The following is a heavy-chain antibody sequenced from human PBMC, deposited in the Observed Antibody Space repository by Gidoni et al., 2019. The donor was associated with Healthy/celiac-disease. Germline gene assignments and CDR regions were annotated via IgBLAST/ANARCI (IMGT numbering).Heavy chain of an antibody. V-gene: IGHV1-2*04. Sequence: VQLVQSGAEVKQPGASVTVSCKASGSTFTGYYMQWVRQAPGQGLEWLGWINPNSGGTNYAQKFQGWVTMTRDTSISTAYMELSRLRSDDTAVYYCARRKSGTSPDAFDIWGQGTMVTVSS. J-gene: IGHJ3*02. CDR1: GSTFTGYY. CDR2: INPNSGGT. CDR3: ARRKSGTSPDAFDI.